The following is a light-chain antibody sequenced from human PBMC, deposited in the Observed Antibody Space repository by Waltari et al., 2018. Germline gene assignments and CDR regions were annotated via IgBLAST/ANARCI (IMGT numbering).Light chain of an antibody. CDR3: CSYAGNYVWV. CDR2: DVS. J-gene: IGLJ3*02. V-gene: IGLV2-23*02. Sequence: QSALTQPAAVSGAPGQSVTIPCTGASSDIGRYDIVSSYQRHPGNAPKLVISDVSKRPSGVSDRFSGSKSSDTASLTISGLQCEDEADYYCCSYAGNYVWVFGGGTRLTVL. CDR1: SSDIGRYDI.